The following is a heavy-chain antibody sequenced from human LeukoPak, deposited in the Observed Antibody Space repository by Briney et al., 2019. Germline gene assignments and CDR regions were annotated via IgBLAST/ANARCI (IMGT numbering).Heavy chain of an antibody. CDR1: GGSISSYY. J-gene: IGHJ3*02. D-gene: IGHD3-22*01. CDR2: IYYSGST. V-gene: IGHV4-59*01. CDR3: ARAINYYDSSGYFVVGAFDI. Sequence: SETLSLTCTVSGGSISSYYWSWIRQPPGKGLEWIGYIYYSGSTNYDPSLKSRVTISVDTSKNQFSLKLSSVTAADTAVYYCARAINYYDSSGYFVVGAFDIWGQGTMVTVSS.